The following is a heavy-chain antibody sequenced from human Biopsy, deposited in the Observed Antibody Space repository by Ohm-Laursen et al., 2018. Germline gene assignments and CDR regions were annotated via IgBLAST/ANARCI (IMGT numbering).Heavy chain of an antibody. V-gene: IGHV3-23*01. Sequence: SLRLSCAASGFTFSSYAMSWGRQAPGMGLEWVSAITSSGDTTYYSDSVKGRFTISRDSSKNTLHLQMNSLRAEDTAVYYCAKDQGYYYDRSVYYYFDYWGQGTLVTVSS. CDR2: ITSSGDTT. J-gene: IGHJ4*02. CDR3: AKDQGYYYDRSVYYYFDY. D-gene: IGHD3-22*01. CDR1: GFTFSSYA.